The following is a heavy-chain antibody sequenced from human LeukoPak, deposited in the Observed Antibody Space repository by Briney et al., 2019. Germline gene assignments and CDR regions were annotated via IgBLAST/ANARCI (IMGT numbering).Heavy chain of an antibody. D-gene: IGHD4-17*01. CDR1: GFTFSGYS. CDR3: ARNLFGDYFLDY. V-gene: IGHV3-48*04. J-gene: IGHJ4*02. Sequence: GGSLRLSCVASGFTFSGYSMNWVRRTPGKGLEWVSYIRSSSGTIYYADSVRGRFTISRDNAKNSLYLQMNSLRAEDTAVYFCARNLFGDYFLDYWGQGTLVTVS. CDR2: IRSSSGTI.